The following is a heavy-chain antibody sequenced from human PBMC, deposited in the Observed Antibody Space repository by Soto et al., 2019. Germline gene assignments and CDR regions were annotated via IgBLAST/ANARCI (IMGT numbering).Heavy chain of an antibody. CDR3: AREAWGCSSTRCCGAQLYYGMDV. CDR2: IRGTSSYT. J-gene: IGHJ6*02. V-gene: IGHV3-11*05. CDR1: GFTFSDYD. Sequence: QVQLVESGGGLVKPGGSLRLSCAGSGFTFSDYDMSWIRQAPGKGLEWVSYIRGTSSYTNYADSVKGRFTISGDNAKNSVYVQMTHLTAEDTAVYLCAREAWGCSSTRCCGAQLYYGMDVWGQGTMVTVSS. D-gene: IGHD2-2*01.